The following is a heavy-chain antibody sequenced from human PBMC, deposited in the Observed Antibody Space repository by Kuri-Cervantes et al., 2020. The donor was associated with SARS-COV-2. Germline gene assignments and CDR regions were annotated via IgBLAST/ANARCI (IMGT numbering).Heavy chain of an antibody. D-gene: IGHD3-16*01. V-gene: IGHV3-15*07. CDR1: GFTFSNAW. CDR3: TTVLVFGWFDP. Sequence: ETLSLTCAASGFTFSNAWMNWVRQAPGKGLEWVGRIKSKTDGRTTDYAAPVKGRFTISRDDSKNTLYLQMNSLKTEDTAVYYCTTVLVFGWFDPWGQGTLVTVSS. CDR2: IKSKTDGRTT. J-gene: IGHJ5*02.